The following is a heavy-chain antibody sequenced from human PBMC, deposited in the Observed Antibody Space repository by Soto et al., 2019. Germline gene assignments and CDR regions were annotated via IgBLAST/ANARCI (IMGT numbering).Heavy chain of an antibody. CDR2: ISYSGTT. CDR3: ARSNGSGNLFDY. Sequence: QVQLQESGPGLVKPSQTLSLTCTVSGGSISSGDYYWSWIRQPPGNGLEWIGYISYSGTTYYNPALNSRGTISVDPAKNQCSLKLSSVTAADTAVYDCARSNGSGNLFDYWTQGTLVTVSS. V-gene: IGHV4-30-4*01. J-gene: IGHJ4*02. D-gene: IGHD3-10*01. CDR1: GGSISSGDYY.